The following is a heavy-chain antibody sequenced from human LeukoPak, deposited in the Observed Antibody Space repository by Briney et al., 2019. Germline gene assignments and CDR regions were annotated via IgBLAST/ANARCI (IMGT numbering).Heavy chain of an antibody. Sequence: GGSLRLSCAASGFTFSSYAMHWVRQAPGKGLEWVAVISYDGSNKYYADSVKGRFTISRDNSKNTLYLQMNSLRAEDTAVYYCARVGDYGSGSIYFDYWGQGTLVTVSS. CDR3: ARVGDYGSGSIYFDY. D-gene: IGHD3-10*01. V-gene: IGHV3-30-3*01. CDR1: GFTFSSYA. J-gene: IGHJ4*02. CDR2: ISYDGSNK.